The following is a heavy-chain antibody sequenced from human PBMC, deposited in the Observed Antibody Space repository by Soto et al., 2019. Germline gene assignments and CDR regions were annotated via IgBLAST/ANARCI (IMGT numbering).Heavy chain of an antibody. D-gene: IGHD4-17*01. CDR2: IYPGDSDT. J-gene: IGHJ4*02. CDR1: GCSFTSYW. V-gene: IGHV5-51*01. CDR3: ARGGDDYGDSTGFDY. Sequence: PGESLKISRKGSGCSFTSYWIGWVRQMPGKGLEWMGIIYPGDSDTRYSPSFQGQVTISADKSISTAYLQWSSLKASDTAMYYCARGGDDYGDSTGFDYWGQGTLVTVSS.